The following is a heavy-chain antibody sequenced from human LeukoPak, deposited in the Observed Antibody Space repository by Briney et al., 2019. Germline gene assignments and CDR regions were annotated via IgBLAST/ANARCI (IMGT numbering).Heavy chain of an antibody. Sequence: SETLSLTCAVSGGSISSSNWWSWVRPPPGKGLEWIGEIYHSGSTNYNPSLKSRVAISVDKSKNQFSLKLSSVTAADTAVYYCARHLGDYGIFDYWGQGTLVTVSS. D-gene: IGHD4-17*01. CDR1: GGSISSSNW. CDR2: IYHSGST. CDR3: ARHLGDYGIFDY. J-gene: IGHJ4*02. V-gene: IGHV4-4*02.